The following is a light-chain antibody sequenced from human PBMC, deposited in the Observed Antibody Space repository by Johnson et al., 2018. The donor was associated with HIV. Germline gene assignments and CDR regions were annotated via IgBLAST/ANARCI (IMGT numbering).Light chain of an antibody. J-gene: IGLJ1*01. Sequence: QSVLTQPPSASGTPGQRVTISCSGSSSNIGSNTVNWYQQLPGTAPKLLIYSNNQRPSGVPDRFSGSKSGTSASLAISGLPSEDEADYYCGTWDSSLSGFVFGTGTKVTVL. CDR3: GTWDSSLSGFV. CDR2: SNN. CDR1: SSNIGSNT. V-gene: IGLV1-44*01.